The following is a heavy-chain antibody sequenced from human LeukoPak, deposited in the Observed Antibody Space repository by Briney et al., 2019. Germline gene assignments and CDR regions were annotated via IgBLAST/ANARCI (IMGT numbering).Heavy chain of an antibody. Sequence: SETLSLTCTVSGGSISSGSYYWSWIRQPAGKGLEWIGRIYTSGSTNYNPSLKSRVTISVDTSKNQFSLKLSSVTAADTAVYYCAGYDSSGYYAFDIWGQGTMVTVTS. CDR1: GGSISSGSYY. CDR2: IYTSGST. V-gene: IGHV4-61*02. CDR3: AGYDSSGYYAFDI. D-gene: IGHD3-22*01. J-gene: IGHJ3*02.